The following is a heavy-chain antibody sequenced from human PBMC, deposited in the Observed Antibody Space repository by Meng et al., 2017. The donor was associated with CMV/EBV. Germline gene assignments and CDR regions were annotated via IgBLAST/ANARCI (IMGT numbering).Heavy chain of an antibody. V-gene: IGHV4-59*01. CDR1: GGSISSYY. Sequence: QVQLQESGPGLVKPSEPLSLTCTVSGGSISSYYWSWIRQPPGKGLEWIGYIYYSGSTNYNPSLKSRVTISVDTSKNQFSLKLSSVTAADTAVYYCAREGPGSGWYHWFDPWGQGTLVTVSS. CDR2: IYYSGST. CDR3: AREGPGSGWYHWFDP. D-gene: IGHD6-19*01. J-gene: IGHJ5*02.